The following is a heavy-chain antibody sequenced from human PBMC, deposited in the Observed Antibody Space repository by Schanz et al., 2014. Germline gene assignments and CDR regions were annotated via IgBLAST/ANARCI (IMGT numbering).Heavy chain of an antibody. CDR2: ISYSGST. CDR3: ARVAVAGTAGNRDHYYVLDV. J-gene: IGHJ6*02. Sequence: QVKLQESGPGLVKPSETLSLTCNVSGGSISSSFWSWIRQPPGKGLEWIGYISYSGSTNYSPSLKRRVTISLDTSNNQISLKLRSVSAADTAVYYCARVAVAGTAGNRDHYYVLDVWGQGTPVTVSS. CDR1: GGSISSSF. V-gene: IGHV4-59*01. D-gene: IGHD6-19*01.